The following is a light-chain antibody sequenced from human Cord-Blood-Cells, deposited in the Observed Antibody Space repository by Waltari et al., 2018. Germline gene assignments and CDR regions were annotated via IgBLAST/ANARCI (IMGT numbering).Light chain of an antibody. CDR3: QKRYSTPWT. V-gene: IGKV1-39*01. J-gene: IGKJ1*01. Sequence: IPITQPPSPLSASVGDRVTITCRARQSIRSDLNWDQQQPGQAPKLLIYAASSLQSGVPTRFSGSGSGTDFTLTISSLQPEDFATYYCQKRYSTPWTFGQGTKVEIK. CDR2: AAS. CDR1: QSIRSD.